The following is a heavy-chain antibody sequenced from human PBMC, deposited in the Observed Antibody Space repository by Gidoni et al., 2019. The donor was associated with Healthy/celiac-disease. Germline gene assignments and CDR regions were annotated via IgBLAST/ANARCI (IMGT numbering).Heavy chain of an antibody. D-gene: IGHD2-2*02. J-gene: IGHJ6*02. V-gene: IGHV3-21*01. CDR2: ISSSSSYI. Sequence: EVQLVESGGGLVKPGGSLRLSCAASGFTFSSYSMNWVAQAPGKGLVWVSSISSSSSYIYYADSVKGRFTISRDNAKNSLYLQMNSLRAEDTAVYYCARDRDCSSTSCYTGRSPRYYYGMDVWGQGTTVTVLL. CDR1: GFTFSSYS. CDR3: ARDRDCSSTSCYTGRSPRYYYGMDV.